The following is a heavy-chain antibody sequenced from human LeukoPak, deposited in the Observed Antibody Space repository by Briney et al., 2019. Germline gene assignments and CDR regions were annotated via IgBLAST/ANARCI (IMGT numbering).Heavy chain of an antibody. CDR1: GFTFSTYA. CDR2: ISGNGVGT. CDR3: AKYRACGFGCCSQDY. Sequence: QTGGSLRLSCAASGFTFSTYAMSWVRQAPGKGLEWVSAISGNGVGTYYTDSVKGRFTISRDNSKNTLSLQMNSLRAEDTAVYYCAKYRACGFGCCSQDYWGQGTLVTVSS. J-gene: IGHJ4*02. D-gene: IGHD2-21*02. V-gene: IGHV3-23*01.